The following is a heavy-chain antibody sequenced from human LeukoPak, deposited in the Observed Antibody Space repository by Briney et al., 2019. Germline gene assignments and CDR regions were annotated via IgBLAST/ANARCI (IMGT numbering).Heavy chain of an antibody. D-gene: IGHD3-22*01. V-gene: IGHV3-23*01. J-gene: IGHJ4*02. CDR3: AKVRQTMIVVVSPFDY. CDR2: ISGSGGST. CDR1: GFTFSSYA. Sequence: GGSLRLSCAASGFTFSSYAMSWVRQAPGKGLEWVSAISGSGGSTYYADSVKGRFTISRDNSKNTLYLQMNSLRAEDTAVYYCAKVRQTMIVVVSPFDYWGQGTLVTVSS.